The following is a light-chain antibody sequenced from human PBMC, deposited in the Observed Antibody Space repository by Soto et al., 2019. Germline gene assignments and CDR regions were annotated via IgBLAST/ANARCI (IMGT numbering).Light chain of an antibody. Sequence: EIVLTQSPGTLSLSPGERATLSCRASQSVSTSDFAWYQQKPGQAPRLLMYGASRRASGIPDRFSGSGSGTDFTLTISRLEPEDFAVYYCQQYDRSLTFGGGTKVDI. CDR1: QSVSTSD. CDR2: GAS. V-gene: IGKV3-20*01. CDR3: QQYDRSLT. J-gene: IGKJ4*01.